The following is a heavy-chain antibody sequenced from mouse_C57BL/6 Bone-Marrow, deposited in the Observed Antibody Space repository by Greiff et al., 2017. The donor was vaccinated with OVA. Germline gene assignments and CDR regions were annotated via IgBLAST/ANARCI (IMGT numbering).Heavy chain of an antibody. CDR3: ARPSLWLRQDCYSLDY. Sequence: VQLQQSGAELAKPGASVKLSCKASGYTFTSYWMHWVKQRPGQGLEWIGYINPGSGYTKYNQKFKDKATLTADNSSRTAYMQLSIQTYEHSADDYCARPSLWLRQDCYSLDYWGQGTSVTVSS. J-gene: IGHJ4*01. V-gene: IGHV1-7*01. CDR2: INPGSGYT. D-gene: IGHD2-2*01. CDR1: GYTFTSYW.